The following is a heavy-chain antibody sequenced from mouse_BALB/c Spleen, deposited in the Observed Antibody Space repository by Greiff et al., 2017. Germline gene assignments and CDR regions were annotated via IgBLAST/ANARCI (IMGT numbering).Heavy chain of an antibody. Sequence: EVMLVESGGGLVKPGGSLKLSCAASGFTFSSYAMSWVRQSPEKRLEWVASISSGGSTYYPDSVKGRFTISRDNARNILYLQMSSLRSEDTAMYYCARREYGNYEIAYWGQGTLVTVSA. CDR2: ISSGGST. CDR1: GFTFSSYA. D-gene: IGHD2-1*01. V-gene: IGHV5-6-5*01. CDR3: ARREYGNYEIAY. J-gene: IGHJ3*01.